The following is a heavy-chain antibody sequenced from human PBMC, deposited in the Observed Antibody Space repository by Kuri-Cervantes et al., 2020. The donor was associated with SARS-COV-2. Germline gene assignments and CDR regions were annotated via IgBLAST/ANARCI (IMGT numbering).Heavy chain of an antibody. J-gene: IGHJ4*02. CDR3: ARVFGSYVAAAAAYYFDY. CDR2: ISSSSTTI. V-gene: IGHV3-48*01. D-gene: IGHD6-13*01. CDR1: GLIFSDFG. Sequence: GESLKISCAASGLIFSDFGMNWVRQAPGKGLEWVSYISSSSTTIYYADSVKGRFTISRDNAKNSLYLQMNSLRAEDTAVYYCARVFGSYVAAAAAYYFDYWGQGTLVTVSS.